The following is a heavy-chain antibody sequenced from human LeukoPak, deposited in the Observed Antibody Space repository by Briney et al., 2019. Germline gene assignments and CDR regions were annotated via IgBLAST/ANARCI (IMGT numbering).Heavy chain of an antibody. Sequence: SETLSLTCAVYGGSFSGYYWSWIRQPPGKGLEWIGEINHSGSTNYNPSLKSRVTISVDTSKNQFSLKLSSVTAADTAVYYCARGLSGYYYYYYMDVWGKGTTVTISS. CDR1: GGSFSGYY. CDR2: INHSGST. D-gene: IGHD2/OR15-2a*01. CDR3: ARGLSGYYYYYYMDV. J-gene: IGHJ6*03. V-gene: IGHV4-34*01.